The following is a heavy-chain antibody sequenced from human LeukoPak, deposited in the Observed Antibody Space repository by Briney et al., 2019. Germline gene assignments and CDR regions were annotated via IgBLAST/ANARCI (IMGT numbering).Heavy chain of an antibody. J-gene: IGHJ4*02. CDR3: ARMEKPGDIDY. CDR1: GYTFISHG. Sequence: ASVKVSCTASGYTFISHGITWVRQAPGQGLEWMGWISTNNGNTNYAQNLQGRVTMTTDTSTSTAYMELRSLRSDDTAVYYCARMEKPGDIDYWGQGTLVTVSS. V-gene: IGHV1-18*01. CDR2: ISTNNGNT. D-gene: IGHD3-16*01.